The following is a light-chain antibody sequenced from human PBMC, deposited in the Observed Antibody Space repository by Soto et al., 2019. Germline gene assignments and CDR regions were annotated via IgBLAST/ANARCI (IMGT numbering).Light chain of an antibody. CDR2: GAS. Sequence: EIVLTQSPGTLSLSPGERATLSCRASQSVSSSYLAWCQQKPGQAPRLLIYGASSRATGIPDRFSGSGSGTDFTLTISRLEPEDFAVYYCKQYSSSPWTLGPGTKVDIK. CDR3: KQYSSSPWT. CDR1: QSVSSSY. J-gene: IGKJ1*01. V-gene: IGKV3-20*01.